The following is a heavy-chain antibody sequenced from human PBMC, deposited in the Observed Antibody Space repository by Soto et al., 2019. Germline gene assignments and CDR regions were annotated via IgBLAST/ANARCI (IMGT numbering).Heavy chain of an antibody. J-gene: IGHJ2*01. D-gene: IGHD3-10*01. V-gene: IGHV4-59*01. CDR3: ARDRGITLVRGVIIIGYFDL. Sequence: QVQLRESGPGLVKPSETLSLTCTVSGDSIRSYYWSWIRQPPGKGLEWIGYIYYSGSTNYNPSLKSRVTISVDTSKNQFSLKLSSVTAADTAVYYCARDRGITLVRGVIIIGYFDLWGRGTLVTVSS. CDR1: GDSIRSYY. CDR2: IYYSGST.